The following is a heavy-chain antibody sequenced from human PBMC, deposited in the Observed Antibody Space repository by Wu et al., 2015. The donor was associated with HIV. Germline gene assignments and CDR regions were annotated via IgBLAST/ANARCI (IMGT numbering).Heavy chain of an antibody. D-gene: IGHD3-10*01. V-gene: IGHV1-69*05. CDR2: TTPMFGTT. CDR3: ARELEDPAIMVRAGLDP. CDR1: GNTFNA. J-gene: IGHJ5*02. Sequence: QVQLVQSGAEVKKPGSSVKISCKASGNTFNAINWVRQAPGKGLEWMGGTTPMFGTTNYAQKFQGRVTITSDVYTSTVYMELRSLRSEDTATYYCARELEDPAIMVRAGLDPWGQGTLVTVSS.